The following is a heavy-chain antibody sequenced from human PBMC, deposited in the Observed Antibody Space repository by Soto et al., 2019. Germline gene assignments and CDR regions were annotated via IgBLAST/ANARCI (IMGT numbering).Heavy chain of an antibody. J-gene: IGHJ6*02. CDR3: ARERVVVGERGSYGMDV. Sequence: GGSLRLSCAASGFTFSGYWMHWVRQAPGKGLVWVSRINSDGSTTSYADSVKGRFTISRDNTKNTLYLQMNSLRAEDTAVYYCARERVVVGERGSYGMDVWGQGTTVTVSS. CDR2: INSDGSTT. D-gene: IGHD1-26*01. V-gene: IGHV3-74*01. CDR1: GFTFSGYW.